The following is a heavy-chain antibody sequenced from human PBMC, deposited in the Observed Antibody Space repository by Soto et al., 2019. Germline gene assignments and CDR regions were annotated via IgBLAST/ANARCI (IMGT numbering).Heavy chain of an antibody. CDR3: TRGCSGGTCYIFEF. V-gene: IGHV1-3*01. D-gene: IGHD2-15*01. CDR2: INAGTGNT. J-gene: IGHJ4*02. Sequence: QVQLVQSGAEVKKAGASVKLSCKASGYTFTSYAIHWVRQAPGQRLEWMAWINAGTGNTKYSEKFQGRVNITRDTSASTVFMELSSLRSEDTAVYYCTRGCSGGTCYIFEFWGQGTLVTVSS. CDR1: GYTFTSYA.